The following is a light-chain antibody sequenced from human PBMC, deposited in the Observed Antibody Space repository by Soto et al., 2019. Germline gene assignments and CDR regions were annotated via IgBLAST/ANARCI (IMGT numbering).Light chain of an antibody. V-gene: IGLV2-23*01. CDR2: AAT. CDR1: SSDVGSYNL. Sequence: QSALTQPASVSGSPEQSITISCTGTSSDVGSYNLVSWYQQHPGKATKVMIYAATKRPSGVSNRFSGSKSGNTASLTISGLQAEDEAAYYCCEYAGSGNVVFGGGTKVTGL. J-gene: IGLJ2*01. CDR3: CEYAGSGNVV.